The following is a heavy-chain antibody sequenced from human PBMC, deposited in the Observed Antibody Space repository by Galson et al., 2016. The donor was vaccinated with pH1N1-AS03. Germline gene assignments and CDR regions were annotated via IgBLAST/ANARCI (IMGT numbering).Heavy chain of an antibody. Sequence: SLRLSCAASRLTVSSNYMSWVRQAPGKGLEWVSVIYSGGSAYYADSVKGRFTISRHNSKNTLYLQMNSLRAEDTAVYYCAREAVSRYWYFDIRGRGTLVTVSS. CDR1: RLTVSSNY. J-gene: IGHJ2*01. CDR2: IYSGGSA. V-gene: IGHV3-53*04. CDR3: AREAVSRYWYFDI. D-gene: IGHD4-17*01.